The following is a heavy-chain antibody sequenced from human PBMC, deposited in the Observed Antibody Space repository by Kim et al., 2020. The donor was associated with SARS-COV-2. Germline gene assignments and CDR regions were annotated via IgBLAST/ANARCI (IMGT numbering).Heavy chain of an antibody. CDR1: GYLFTGYY. J-gene: IGHJ3*01. D-gene: IGHD3-16*01. CDR2: LDPHSGNT. Sequence: ASVKVSCKTSGYLFTGYYVHWVRQAPGQGLEWMGRLDPHSGNTQLSEKFQGRLTLTSDTSISTAYMELRHLKSDDTAVYFCATPSPPKGYLFDVCDVWG. CDR3: ATPSPPKGYLFDVCDV. V-gene: IGHV1-2*06.